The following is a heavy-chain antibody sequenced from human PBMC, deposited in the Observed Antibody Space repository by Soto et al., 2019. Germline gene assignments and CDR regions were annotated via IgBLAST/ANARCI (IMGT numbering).Heavy chain of an antibody. CDR1: GFTFSSYG. J-gene: IGHJ6*02. CDR2: ISYDGSNK. Sequence: QVQLVESGGGVVQPGRSLRLSCAASGFTFSSYGMHWVRQAPGKGLEWVAVISYDGSNKYYADSVKGRFTISRDNSKNXQYLQMNSLRAEDTAVYYCAATITWIQLWLRGGMDVWGQGTTVTVSS. CDR3: AATITWIQLWLRGGMDV. V-gene: IGHV3-30*03. D-gene: IGHD5-18*01.